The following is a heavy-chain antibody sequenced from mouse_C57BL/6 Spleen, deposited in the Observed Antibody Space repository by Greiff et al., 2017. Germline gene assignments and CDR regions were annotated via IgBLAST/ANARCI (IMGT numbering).Heavy chain of an antibody. CDR1: GYAFSSYW. D-gene: IGHD1-1*01. J-gene: IGHJ4*01. Sequence: QVHVKQSGAELVKPGASVKISCKASGYAFSSYWMNWVKQRPGKGLEWIGQIYPGDGDTNYNGKFKGKAKLTVAKSSSTAYMHLSSLTSEDSAVYFCAREATVVGGAMDYWGQGTSVTVSS. CDR2: IYPGDGDT. V-gene: IGHV1-80*01. CDR3: AREATVVGGAMDY.